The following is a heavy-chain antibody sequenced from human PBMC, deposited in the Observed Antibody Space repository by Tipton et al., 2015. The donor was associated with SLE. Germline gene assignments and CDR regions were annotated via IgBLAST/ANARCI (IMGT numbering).Heavy chain of an antibody. CDR3: AREVTYYYDSSGYSSQTNAFDI. CDR1: GFTFSDYY. D-gene: IGHD3-22*01. J-gene: IGHJ3*02. CDR2: ISSSSSYT. V-gene: IGHV3-11*05. Sequence: SLRLSCAASGFTFSDYYMSWIRQAPGKGLEWVSYISSSSSYTNYADSVKGRFTISRDNAKNSLYLQMNSLRADDTAVYYCAREVTYYYDSSGYSSQTNAFDIWGQGTMVTVSS.